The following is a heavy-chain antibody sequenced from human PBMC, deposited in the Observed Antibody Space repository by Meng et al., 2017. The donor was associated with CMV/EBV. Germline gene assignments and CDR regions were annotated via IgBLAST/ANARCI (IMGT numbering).Heavy chain of an antibody. CDR3: ARVPLGYCSSTSCYPDY. CDR2: INHSGST. D-gene: IGHD2-2*01. V-gene: IGHV4-34*01. CDR1: GGSFSGYY. Sequence: GSLRLSCAVYGGSFSGYYWSWIRQPPGKGLEWIGEINHSGSTNYNPSLKSRVTISVDTSKNQFSLKLSSVTAADTAVYYCARVPLGYCSSTSCYPDYWGQGTLVTVSS. J-gene: IGHJ4*02.